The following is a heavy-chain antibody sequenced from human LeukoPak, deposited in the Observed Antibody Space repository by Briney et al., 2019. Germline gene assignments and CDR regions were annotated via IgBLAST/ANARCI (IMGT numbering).Heavy chain of an antibody. D-gene: IGHD6-13*01. CDR2: IIPVFDTA. CDR3: ALSAEKQLVYFDF. CDR1: GDTFRNYD. Sequence: ASVKVSCKASGDTFRNYDVTWVRQAPGQGLEWMGRIIPVFDTAKYARNFQGRVTMTTDESSSTAYMELYSLRSEDTAVYYCALSAEKQLVYFDFWGQGTLVTVSS. V-gene: IGHV1-69*05. J-gene: IGHJ4*02.